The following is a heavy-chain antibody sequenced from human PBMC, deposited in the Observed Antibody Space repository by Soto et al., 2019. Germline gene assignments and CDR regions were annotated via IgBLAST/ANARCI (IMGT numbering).Heavy chain of an antibody. J-gene: IGHJ6*03. Sequence: EMQLVESGGGLVNPGGSLRLSCAASGLIVNNNYMNWVRQAPGKGLEWVSVIHSGNSASYADSVMGRFTISRHNSKNMVYLQMNSLSAADTAVYYCARDPGYCSGGICYRYMDVWGKGTTVTVSS. CDR1: GLIVNNNY. V-gene: IGHV3-53*04. CDR2: IHSGNSA. CDR3: ARDPGYCSGGICYRYMDV. D-gene: IGHD2-15*01.